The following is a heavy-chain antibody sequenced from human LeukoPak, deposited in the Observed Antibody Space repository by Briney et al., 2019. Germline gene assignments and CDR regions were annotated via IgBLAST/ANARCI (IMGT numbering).Heavy chain of an antibody. J-gene: IGHJ6*03. CDR1: GGSISSSNYY. D-gene: IGHD3-22*01. V-gene: IGHV4-39*01. CDR3: AKSNYYDIGPYYYYYMDV. CDR2: IYNSGST. Sequence: SETLSLTCTVSGGSISSSNYYWGWVRQPPGKGLEWIGNIYNSGSTYYNPSLESRVTVSLETSKNQFSLRLTSVTAADTAVYYCAKSNYYDIGPYYYYYMDVWGKGTTVTVSS.